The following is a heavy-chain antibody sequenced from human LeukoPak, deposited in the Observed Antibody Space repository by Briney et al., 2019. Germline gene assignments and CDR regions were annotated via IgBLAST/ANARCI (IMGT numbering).Heavy chain of an antibody. D-gene: IGHD3-16*01. CDR1: GFTFSSYA. CDR2: ISVSGGST. J-gene: IGHJ4*02. Sequence: GSLRLSCAASGFTFSSYAMTWVRRAPGKGLEWVSAISVSGGSTYYADSVKGRFTISRDNSKNTLYLQMNSLRADDTALYYCAKDPGYFGGWGQGTLVTVSS. V-gene: IGHV3-23*01. CDR3: AKDPGYFGG.